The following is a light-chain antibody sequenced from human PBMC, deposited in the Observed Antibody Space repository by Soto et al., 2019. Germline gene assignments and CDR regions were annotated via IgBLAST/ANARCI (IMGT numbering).Light chain of an antibody. J-gene: IGKJ2*01. CDR2: GAS. V-gene: IGKV3-20*01. CDR1: QSVSSSY. Sequence: EIVLTQSPGTLSLSPGERATLSCRASQSVSSSYLAWYQQKPGQAPRLLIYGASSRATGIPDRFSGSGSGTDCTLTISRLEPEDFAVYYWQQYGSSPPTTFGQGTKLEIK. CDR3: QQYGSSPPTT.